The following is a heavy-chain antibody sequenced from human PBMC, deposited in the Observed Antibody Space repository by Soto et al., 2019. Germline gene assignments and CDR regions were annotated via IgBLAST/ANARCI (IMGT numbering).Heavy chain of an antibody. V-gene: IGHV4-34*01. CDR2: INPSGTT. Sequence: QVQLQQWGAGLLKPSETLSLTCTVYGGSLSAYYLSWIRQPPGKGLEWIGEINPSGTTNYNPSLKSRVTISVDTSKNQFSLRLSSVTAADTAVYHCALAPAAHILYCGQGTLVTVSS. J-gene: IGHJ1*01. CDR3: ALAPAAHILY. D-gene: IGHD2-2*01. CDR1: GGSLSAYY.